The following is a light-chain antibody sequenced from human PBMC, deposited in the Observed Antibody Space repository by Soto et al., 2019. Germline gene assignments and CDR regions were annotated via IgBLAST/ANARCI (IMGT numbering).Light chain of an antibody. V-gene: IGKV3-15*01. Sequence: EVVMALSPAPLSVYPGESATLSCRASQRSSSSKVAWDQQNPGQPPSRRLFGVSNRATGIPARCTGSGAGTEFSRTIRCPQPEEVATNACLIDYAYVWAFGQGPK. CDR3: LIDYAYVWA. J-gene: IGKJ1*01. CDR2: GVS. CDR1: QRSSSS.